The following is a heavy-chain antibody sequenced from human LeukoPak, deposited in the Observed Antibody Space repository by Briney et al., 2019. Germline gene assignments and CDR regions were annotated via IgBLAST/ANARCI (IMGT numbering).Heavy chain of an antibody. V-gene: IGHV1-46*01. CDR2: INPSGDGT. CDR1: GGTFSSYA. Sequence: ASVKVSCKASGGTFSSYAISWVRQAPGQGLEWMGIINPSGDGTSYAQKFQGRVTMTKDTSTSTVYMELSSLRTDDTAVYYCASDSGDGYRPDRFDVWGQGTLVTVSS. CDR3: ASDSGDGYRPDRFDV. J-gene: IGHJ4*02. D-gene: IGHD5-18*01.